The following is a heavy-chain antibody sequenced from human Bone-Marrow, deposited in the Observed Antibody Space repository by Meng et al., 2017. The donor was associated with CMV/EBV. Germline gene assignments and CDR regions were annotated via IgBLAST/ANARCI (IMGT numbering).Heavy chain of an antibody. CDR2: ISYDGSNK. V-gene: IGHV3-30-3*01. J-gene: IGHJ6*02. CDR3: AGGYSSSWWSGFGSYYYYVMDV. Sequence: GGSLRLSCAASGFTFSSYAMHWVRQAPGKGLEWVAVISYDGSNKYYADSVKGRFTISRDNSKNTLYLQMSSLRAEDTAVYYCAGGYSSSWWSGFGSYYYYVMDVWGQATTASSSS. D-gene: IGHD6-13*01. CDR1: GFTFSSYA.